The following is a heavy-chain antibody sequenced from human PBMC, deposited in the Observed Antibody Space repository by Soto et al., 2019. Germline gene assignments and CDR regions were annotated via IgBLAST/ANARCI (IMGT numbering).Heavy chain of an antibody. CDR2: ISKSDYT. CDR3: AREDSIIIPAVSDF. J-gene: IGHJ4*02. CDR1: GFAFNNYG. V-gene: IGHV3-21*06. D-gene: IGHD2-2*01. Sequence: GGSLRLSCTVSGFAFNNYGINWVCQPPGKGLEWVSSISKSDYTYYSDSVKGRFTISRDNAKNSVSLRMNTLRVEDTAVYYCAREDSIIIPAVSDFWGQGTLVTVSS.